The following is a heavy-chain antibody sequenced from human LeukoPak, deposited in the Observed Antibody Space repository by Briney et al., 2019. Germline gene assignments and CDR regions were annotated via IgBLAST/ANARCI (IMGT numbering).Heavy chain of an antibody. Sequence: GAPVKVSCKASGYTFTGYYMHWVRQAPGQGLEWMGWINPNSGGTSYAQRFQGRVTMTRDTSVTTAYMELSRLRSDDTAVYYCARYSGYDEPFEYWGQGTLVTVSS. J-gene: IGHJ4*02. CDR3: ARYSGYDEPFEY. CDR1: GYTFTGYY. D-gene: IGHD5-12*01. V-gene: IGHV1-2*02. CDR2: INPNSGGT.